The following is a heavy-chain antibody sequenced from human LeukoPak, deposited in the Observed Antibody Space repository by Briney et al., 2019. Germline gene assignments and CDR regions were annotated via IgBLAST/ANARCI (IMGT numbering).Heavy chain of an antibody. J-gene: IGHJ4*02. Sequence: PGGSLRLSCAASVFTFSRYSTYCVRQALGKGLEWVSYISSSSSYIYYADSAKGGFTISRDNSKKSLYPQMNTLRDEDTAVYYCARDSDIYYFDYWGQGTLVTVSS. D-gene: IGHD2-15*01. V-gene: IGHV3-21*01. CDR3: ARDSDIYYFDY. CDR2: ISSSSSYI. CDR1: VFTFSRYS.